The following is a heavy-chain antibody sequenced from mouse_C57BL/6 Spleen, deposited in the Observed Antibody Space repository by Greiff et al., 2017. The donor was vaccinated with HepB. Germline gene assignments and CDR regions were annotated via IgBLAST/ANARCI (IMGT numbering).Heavy chain of an antibody. D-gene: IGHD1-1*01. Sequence: EVQGVESGGGLVKPGGSLKLSCAASGFTFSSYAMSWVRQTPEKRLEWVATISDGGSYTYYPDNVKGRFTISRDNAKNNLYLQMSHLKSEDTAMYYCARAGYYGSSSYFDYWGQGTTLTVSS. CDR3: ARAGYYGSSSYFDY. J-gene: IGHJ2*01. V-gene: IGHV5-4*01. CDR2: ISDGGSYT. CDR1: GFTFSSYA.